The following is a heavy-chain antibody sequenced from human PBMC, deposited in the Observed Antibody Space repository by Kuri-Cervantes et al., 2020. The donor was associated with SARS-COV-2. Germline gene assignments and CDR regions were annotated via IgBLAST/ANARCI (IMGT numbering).Heavy chain of an antibody. V-gene: IGHV4-39*01. J-gene: IGHJ4*02. CDR1: GGSISSSSYY. D-gene: IGHD6-13*01. CDR3: ARHCIAAAGTPFDY. Sequence: SETLSLTCTVSGGSISSSSYYRGWIRQPPGKGLEWIGSIYYSGRTYYNPSLKSRVTISVDTSKNQFSLKLSSVTAADTAVYYCARHCIAAAGTPFDYWGQGTLVTVSS. CDR2: IYYSGRT.